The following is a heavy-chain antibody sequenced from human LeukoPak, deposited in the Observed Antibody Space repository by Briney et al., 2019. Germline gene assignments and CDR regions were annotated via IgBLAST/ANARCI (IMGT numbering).Heavy chain of an antibody. CDR3: ARDHLMYYDFWSGYSWFDP. J-gene: IGHJ5*02. V-gene: IGHV3-7*01. D-gene: IGHD3-3*01. Sequence: PGGSLRLSCAASGFTFSSYWMSWVRQAPGKGLEWVANIKQDGSEKYYVDSVKGRFTISRDNAKNSLYLQMNSLRAEDTAVYYCARDHLMYYDFWSGYSWFDPWGQGTLVTVSS. CDR1: GFTFSSYW. CDR2: IKQDGSEK.